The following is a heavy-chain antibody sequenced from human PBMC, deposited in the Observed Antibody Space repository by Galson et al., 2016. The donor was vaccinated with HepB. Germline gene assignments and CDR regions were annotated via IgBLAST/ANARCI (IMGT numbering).Heavy chain of an antibody. CDR1: GNSFTDYW. Sequence: QSGAEVKKPGESLRISCKGSGNSFTDYWIGWVRQMPGKGLEWMAIIYPGDSHARYSPSFKGQVTISVDKSIATAYLQWSSLKASDTAMYYCVRESPGYSFGNWGQGTLVTVST. CDR2: IYPGDSHA. CDR3: VRESPGYSFGN. V-gene: IGHV5-51*01. J-gene: IGHJ1*01. D-gene: IGHD5-18*01.